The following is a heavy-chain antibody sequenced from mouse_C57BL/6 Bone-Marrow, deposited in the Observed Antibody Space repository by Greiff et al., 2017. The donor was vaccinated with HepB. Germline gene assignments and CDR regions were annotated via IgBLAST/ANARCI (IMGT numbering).Heavy chain of an antibody. V-gene: IGHV5-17*01. Sequence: DVKLVESGGGLVKPGGSLKLSCAASGFTFSDSGMHWVRQAPEKGLEWVAYISSGSSTIYYADTVKGRFTISRDTAKNTLFLQRTSLRSEDTAMYYCARDYGSSYDWYFDVWGTGTTVTVSS. CDR2: ISSGSSTI. CDR1: GFTFSDSG. CDR3: ARDYGSSYDWYFDV. D-gene: IGHD1-1*01. J-gene: IGHJ1*03.